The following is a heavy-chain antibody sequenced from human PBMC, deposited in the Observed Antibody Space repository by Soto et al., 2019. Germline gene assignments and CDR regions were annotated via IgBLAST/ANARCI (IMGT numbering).Heavy chain of an antibody. D-gene: IGHD6-13*01. J-gene: IGHJ6*02. CDR1: GGTFSSYA. CDR2: ILPIFGTA. V-gene: IGHV1-69*06. Sequence: SVKVSCKASGGTFSSYAISSVRQAPGRGLAWMGGILPIFGTANYAQKFQGRVTITADKSTSTAYMELSSLSSEDTAVCYCARDLHISNWHGMSLCMDFWGQGTTVTVSS. CDR3: ARDLHISNWHGMSLCMDF.